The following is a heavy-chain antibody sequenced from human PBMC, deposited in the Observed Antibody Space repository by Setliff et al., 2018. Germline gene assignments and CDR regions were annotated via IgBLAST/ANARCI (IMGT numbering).Heavy chain of an antibody. CDR1: TNALTDSV. CDR3: SRLVRYCTTTTCQRASGDDY. CDR2: ISVYSGNA. Sequence: GASVKVSCKTSTNALTDSVVSWVRQAPGQGLEWVGWISVYSGNAYYAQKLQDRVTLTTDTSTTTAYLELRSLTSDDTAVYYCSRLVRYCTTTTCQRASGDDYWGQGTLVTVSS. J-gene: IGHJ4*02. D-gene: IGHD2-8*01. V-gene: IGHV1-18*01.